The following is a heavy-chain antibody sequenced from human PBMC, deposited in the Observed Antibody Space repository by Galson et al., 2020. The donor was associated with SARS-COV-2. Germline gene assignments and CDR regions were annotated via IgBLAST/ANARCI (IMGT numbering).Heavy chain of an antibody. D-gene: IGHD3-9*01. Sequence: SGPTLVKPTETLTLTCTVSGFSLSNARMGVSWIRQPPGKALEWLAHIFSNDEKSYSTSLKSRLTISKDTSKSQVVLTMTNMDPVDTATYYCARKRDETGYYLFDYWGQGTLVTVSS. CDR3: ARKRDETGYYLFDY. V-gene: IGHV2-26*01. CDR2: IFSNDEK. J-gene: IGHJ4*02. CDR1: GFSLSNARMG.